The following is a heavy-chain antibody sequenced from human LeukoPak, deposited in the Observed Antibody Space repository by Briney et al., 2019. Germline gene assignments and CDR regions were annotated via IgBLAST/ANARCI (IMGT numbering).Heavy chain of an antibody. J-gene: IGHJ4*02. CDR2: MNPKSGGT. D-gene: IGHD3-22*01. Sequence: ASVKVSCKASGYTFTGYYVHWVRQAPGQGLEWMGWMNPKSGGTNYAQKFEARVTMNRDTSISTAYMELSRLRFDDTAVYYCARDADYYDSSGYYYRGPFDYRGQGTLVTVSS. CDR1: GYTFTGYY. V-gene: IGHV1-2*02. CDR3: ARDADYYDSSGYYYRGPFDY.